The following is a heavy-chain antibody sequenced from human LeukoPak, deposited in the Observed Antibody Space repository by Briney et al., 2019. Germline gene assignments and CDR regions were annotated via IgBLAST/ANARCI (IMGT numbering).Heavy chain of an antibody. J-gene: IGHJ1*01. D-gene: IGHD6-13*01. CDR1: GYTFTSYD. Sequence: GASAKVSCKASGYTFTSYDINWVRQATGQGLEWMGWMNPNSGNTGYAQKFQGRVTMTRNTSISTAYMELSSLRSEDTAVYYCARARQIAAAGTFPFQHWGQGTLVTVSS. V-gene: IGHV1-8*01. CDR3: ARARQIAAAGTFPFQH. CDR2: MNPNSGNT.